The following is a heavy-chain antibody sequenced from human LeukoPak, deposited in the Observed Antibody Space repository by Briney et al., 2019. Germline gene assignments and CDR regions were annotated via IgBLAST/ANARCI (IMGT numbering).Heavy chain of an antibody. CDR3: ARWNAAMVRDAFDI. J-gene: IGHJ3*02. V-gene: IGHV4-59*01. CDR1: GGSISSYY. CDR2: IYYSGST. D-gene: IGHD5-18*01. Sequence: SETLSLTCTVSGGSISSYYWSWIRQPPGKGLEWIGYIYYSGSTNYNPSLKSRVTISVDTSKNQFSLKLSSVTAADTAVYYCARWNAAMVRDAFDIWGQGTMVTVSS.